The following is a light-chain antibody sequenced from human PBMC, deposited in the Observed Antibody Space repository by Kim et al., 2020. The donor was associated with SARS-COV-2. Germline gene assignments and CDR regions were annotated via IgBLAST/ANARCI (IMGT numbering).Light chain of an antibody. V-gene: IGKV1-5*01. J-gene: IGKJ1*01. CDR3: QQSGT. CDR2: DAS. CDR1: QSVSTW. Sequence: DIQMPQSPSTLSAFVGDRVTITCRASQSVSTWLAWYQQKPGKAPKLLIYDASSLRSGVPSRFSGSGSGTEFTLTISSLQPDDFATYYCQQSGTFGQGTKVDIK.